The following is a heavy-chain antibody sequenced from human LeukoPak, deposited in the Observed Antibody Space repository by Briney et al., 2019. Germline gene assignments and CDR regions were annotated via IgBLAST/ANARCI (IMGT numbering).Heavy chain of an antibody. Sequence: GGSLRLSCVASGFTFSRYSVVWVRQAPGKGLEWVGRILGKTDGGTTDYAAPVKGRFTISRDDSKNTLYLQMNSLKTEDTAVYYCTTDEGVDDYFDYWGQGALVTVSS. CDR2: ILGKTDGGTT. V-gene: IGHV3-15*01. D-gene: IGHD3-10*01. CDR3: TTDEGVDDYFDY. CDR1: GFTFSRYS. J-gene: IGHJ4*02.